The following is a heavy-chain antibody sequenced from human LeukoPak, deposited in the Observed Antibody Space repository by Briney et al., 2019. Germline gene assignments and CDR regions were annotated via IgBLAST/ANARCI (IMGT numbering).Heavy chain of an antibody. Sequence: SETLSLTCAVSGGSISGGGYSWSWIRRPPGKGLEWIGYIYHSGSTYYNPSLKSRVTISVDRSKNQFSLKLSSVTAADTAVYYCARADGPFDYWGQGTLVTVSS. J-gene: IGHJ4*02. V-gene: IGHV4-30-2*01. CDR2: IYHSGST. CDR3: ARADGPFDY. CDR1: GGSISGGGYS.